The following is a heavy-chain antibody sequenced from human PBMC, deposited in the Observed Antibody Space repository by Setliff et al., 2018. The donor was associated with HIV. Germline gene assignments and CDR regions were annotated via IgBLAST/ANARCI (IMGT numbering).Heavy chain of an antibody. D-gene: IGHD4-17*01. CDR3: ARGQASNDYGVSF. CDR2: INPGSGDT. J-gene: IGHJ3*01. V-gene: IGHV1-2*02. CDR1: GYTFAAYY. Sequence: ASVKVSCKASGYTFAAYYIHWLRQAPGQGLEWMGWINPGSGDTNYAQKFQGRVTMTSDTSTRTVYMELSSLTSDVTAVYFCARGQASNDYGVSFWGQGTMVTVSS.